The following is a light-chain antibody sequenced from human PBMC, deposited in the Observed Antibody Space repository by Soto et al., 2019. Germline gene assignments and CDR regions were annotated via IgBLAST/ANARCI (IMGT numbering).Light chain of an antibody. CDR2: DAS. CDR1: QSISSW. CDR3: QQCDSYSPT. Sequence: QVNISVAAVSARVENRVTITCRASQSISSWLDWYQQKPGKAPKLLIYDASSLESGVPSRFSGSGSGTEFTLTISCLQPEDFATYYCQQCDSYSPTFGQGTRLDIK. V-gene: IGKV1-5*01. J-gene: IGKJ1*01.